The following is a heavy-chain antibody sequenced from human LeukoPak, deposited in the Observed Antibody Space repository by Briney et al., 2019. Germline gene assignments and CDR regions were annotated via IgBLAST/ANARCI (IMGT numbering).Heavy chain of an antibody. V-gene: IGHV3-74*01. CDR3: TRDQSTISTATYALDV. CDR2: IQSDGSTA. D-gene: IGHD2-15*01. J-gene: IGHJ6*02. Sequence: PGGSLRLSCAASGFTFSNYWMHWVRQVPGKGPVWVSRIQSDGSTARYADSVQGRFTISRDNAKNTLYLQMNSLKAEDTAVYYCTRDQSTISTATYALDVWGQGTAVIVAS. CDR1: GFTFSNYW.